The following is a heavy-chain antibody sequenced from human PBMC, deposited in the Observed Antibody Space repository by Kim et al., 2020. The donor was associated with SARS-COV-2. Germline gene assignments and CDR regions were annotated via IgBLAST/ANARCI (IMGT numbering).Heavy chain of an antibody. CDR1: GFTFSSYS. V-gene: IGHV3-21*01. J-gene: IGHJ4*02. CDR2: ISSSSSYI. D-gene: IGHD6-19*01. CDR3: ARELVSPIAVEFADY. Sequence: GGSLRLSCAASGFTFSSYSMNWVRQAPGKGLEWVSSISSSSSYIYYADSVKGRFTISRDNAKNSLYLQMNSLRAEDTAVYYCARELVSPIAVEFADYWGQGTLVTVSS.